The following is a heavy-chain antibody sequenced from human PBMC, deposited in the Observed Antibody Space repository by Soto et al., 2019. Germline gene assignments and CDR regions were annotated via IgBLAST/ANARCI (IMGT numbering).Heavy chain of an antibody. CDR1: GFTFSSYS. CDR2: ISSSSSTI. D-gene: IGHD3-3*01. Sequence: GGSLRLSCAASGFTFSSYSMNWVRQDPGKGLEWVSYISSSSSTIYYADSVKGRFTISRDNAKNSLYLQMNSLRAEDTAVYYCARDNPYYDFWSGYSYYYYYYMDVWGKGTTVTVSS. CDR3: ARDNPYYDFWSGYSYYYYYYMDV. J-gene: IGHJ6*03. V-gene: IGHV3-48*01.